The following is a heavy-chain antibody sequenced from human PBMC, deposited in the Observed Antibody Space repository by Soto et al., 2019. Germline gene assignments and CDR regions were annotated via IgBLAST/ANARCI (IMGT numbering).Heavy chain of an antibody. V-gene: IGHV1-69*02. J-gene: IGHJ4*02. CDR3: ARGLHYDSISLDDY. CDR1: GGTFSSYI. D-gene: IGHD3-22*01. Sequence: QVQLVQSGAEVKKPGSSVKVSCKASGGTFSSYIINWVRQAPGQGLEWMGRIIPILGIAKYAQKFQGRVTITADKSTSTAYMELRSLRSEDTAVYYCARGLHYDSISLDDYWGQGTLVTVSS. CDR2: IIPILGIA.